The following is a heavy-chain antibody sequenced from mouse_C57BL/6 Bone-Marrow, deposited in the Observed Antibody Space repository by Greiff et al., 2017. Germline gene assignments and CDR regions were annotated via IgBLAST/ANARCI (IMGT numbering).Heavy chain of an antibody. J-gene: IGHJ4*01. CDR1: GFTFSDYY. CDR3: ARHKTYYAMDY. Sequence: EVQLVESGGGLVQPGGSLKLSCAASGFTFSDYYMYWVRQTPEKRLEWVAYISNGGGSIYYPDTVKGRFTISRDNAKNTLYLQVSRLKYVDTTMYYSARHKTYYAMDYWGQGTSVTVSS. CDR2: ISNGGGSI. V-gene: IGHV5-12*01.